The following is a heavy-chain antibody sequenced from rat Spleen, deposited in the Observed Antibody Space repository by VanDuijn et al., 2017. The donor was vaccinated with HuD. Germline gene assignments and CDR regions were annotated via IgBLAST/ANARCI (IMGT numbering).Heavy chain of an antibody. J-gene: IGHJ2*01. CDR3: ARNGLQWSDFFDY. CDR1: GFTFSNYG. V-gene: IGHV5-29*01. D-gene: IGHD4-6*01. Sequence: EVQLVESGGGLVQPGRSLKLSCAASGFTFSNYGMAWVRQTPTKGLEWVATISYDGRMTYYRDSVKGRFSISRDNAKSTLYLQMASLRSEDTATYYCARNGLQWSDFFDYWGQGVMVTVSS. CDR2: ISYDGRMT.